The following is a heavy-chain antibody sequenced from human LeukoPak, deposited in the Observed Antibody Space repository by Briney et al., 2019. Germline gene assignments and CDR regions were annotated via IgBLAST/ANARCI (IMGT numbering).Heavy chain of an antibody. V-gene: IGHV3-23*01. J-gene: IGHJ4*01. CDR2: IFGDGSGT. CDR3: AKDEKPDGMCAIDY. CDR1: GFTFGTYT. Sequence: GGSLRLSCAASGFTFGTYTMNWVRLAPGKGLEWVSGIFGDGSGTFYADTVKGRFTISRDNSKNTVWLQMNSLRIDDTAIYYCAKDEKPDGMCAIDYWGPGTLVTVSS. D-gene: IGHD1-14*01.